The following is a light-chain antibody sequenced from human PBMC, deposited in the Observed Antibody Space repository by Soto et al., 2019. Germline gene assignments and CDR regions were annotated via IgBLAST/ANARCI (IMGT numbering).Light chain of an antibody. CDR1: QSVSSF. CDR3: RQRSNWPLT. V-gene: IGKV3-11*01. J-gene: IGKJ4*01. CDR2: DAS. Sequence: EIVLTQSPATLSLSPGERATLSCRASQSVSSFLAWYQQKPAQAPRLLIYDASNRATGIPARFSGSGSGTDFTLSISSLEPEDFAVYYCRQRSNWPLTFGGGTKVDIK.